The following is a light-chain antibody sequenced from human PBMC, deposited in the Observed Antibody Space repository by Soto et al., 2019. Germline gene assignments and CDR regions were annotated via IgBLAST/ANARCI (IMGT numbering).Light chain of an antibody. Sequence: EIVLTQSPGTLSLSPGEGATLSCRASQRVSSSYLAWYQQKPGQAPRLLMYGASTRATGIPDRFSGGGSGTDFTLTISRVEPEEFAVYYCQQFYDSALFTFGPGTKVDIK. CDR1: QRVSSSY. V-gene: IGKV3-20*01. CDR2: GAS. J-gene: IGKJ3*01. CDR3: QQFYDSALFT.